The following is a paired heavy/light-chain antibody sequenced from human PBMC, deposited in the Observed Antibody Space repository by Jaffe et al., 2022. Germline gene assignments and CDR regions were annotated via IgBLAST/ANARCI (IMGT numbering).Light chain of an antibody. CDR2: KAS. J-gene: IGKJ1*01. CDR1: QSISGW. CDR3: QQYNSYSWT. V-gene: IGKV1-5*03. Sequence: DIQMTQSPSTLSASVGDRVTITCRASQSISGWLAWYQQKPGKAPKLLIYKASSLESGVPSRFSGSGSGTEFTLTISSLQPDDFATYYCQQYNSYSWTFGQGTRVEIK.
Heavy chain of an antibody. CDR2: IRYDGTDK. Sequence: QVQLVESGGGVVQPGGSLRLSCAASGFTFSTYGMHWVRQAPGKGLEWVTFIRYDGTDKYYADSVKGRFTISRDNSKNTLSLQMNSLRAEDTAVYYCARGRYYFDSSGFYREYYFDYWGQGTLVTVSS. D-gene: IGHD3-22*01. J-gene: IGHJ4*02. CDR3: ARGRYYFDSSGFYREYYFDY. V-gene: IGHV3-30*02. CDR1: GFTFSTYG.